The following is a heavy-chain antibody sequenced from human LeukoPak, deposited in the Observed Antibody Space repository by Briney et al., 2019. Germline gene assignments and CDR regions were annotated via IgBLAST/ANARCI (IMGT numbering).Heavy chain of an antibody. J-gene: IGHJ6*02. CDR2: IYYSGST. D-gene: IGHD6-13*01. CDR3: ARGLIAAAGTGYYGMDV. CDR1: GGSVSSYY. Sequence: SETLSLTCSASGGSVSSYYWSWIRQPPGKGLEWIGYIYYSGSTNYNPSLKSRVTISVDTSKNQFSLKLSSVTAADTAVYYCARGLIAAAGTGYYGMDVWGQGTTVTVSS. V-gene: IGHV4-59*02.